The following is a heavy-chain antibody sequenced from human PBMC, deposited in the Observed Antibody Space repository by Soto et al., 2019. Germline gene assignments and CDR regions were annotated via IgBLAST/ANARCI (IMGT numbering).Heavy chain of an antibody. CDR2: ISYDGSNK. CDR1: GFTFSTYP. Sequence: QVQLVESGGGVVQPGRSLRLSCVASGFTFSTYPMHWDRQAPGKGLDWVAVISYDGSNKFYADSVKGRFTISRDNSKNTLYLQINSLRGEDTAVYYCARRSTVMGAFDIWGQGTMVTVSS. J-gene: IGHJ3*02. D-gene: IGHD4-17*01. CDR3: ARRSTVMGAFDI. V-gene: IGHV3-30-3*01.